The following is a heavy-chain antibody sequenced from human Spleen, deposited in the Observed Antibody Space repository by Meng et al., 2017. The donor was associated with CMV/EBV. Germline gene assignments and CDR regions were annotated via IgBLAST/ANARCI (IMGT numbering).Heavy chain of an antibody. J-gene: IGHJ5*02. Sequence: LSCAASGFIFSDYYMSWIRQAPGKGLEWVSEITSSGTTIYYADSVKGRFTISRDNAENSLYLLMNNLRAEDTAVYYCAREALRTFDPWGQGTLVTVSS. D-gene: IGHD1-7*01. CDR1: GFIFSDYY. V-gene: IGHV3-11*01. CDR3: AREALRTFDP. CDR2: ITSSGTTI.